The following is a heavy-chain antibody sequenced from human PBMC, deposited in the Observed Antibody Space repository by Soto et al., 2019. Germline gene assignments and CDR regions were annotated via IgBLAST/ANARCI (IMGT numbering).Heavy chain of an antibody. CDR1: GLTFSSYV. Sequence: GGSLRLSCAASGLTFSSYVMSWVRQAPGKGLEWVSAISRSGGSTYYADSVKGRFTISRDNSKNTLYLQMNSLRAEDTAVYYCAKPYGDYLYRDYWGQGTLVTVSS. CDR3: AKPYGDYLYRDY. J-gene: IGHJ4*02. V-gene: IGHV3-23*01. D-gene: IGHD4-17*01. CDR2: ISRSGGST.